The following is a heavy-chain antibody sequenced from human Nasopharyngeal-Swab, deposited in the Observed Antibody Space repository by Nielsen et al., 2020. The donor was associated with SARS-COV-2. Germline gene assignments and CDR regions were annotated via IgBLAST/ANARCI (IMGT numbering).Heavy chain of an antibody. Sequence: SGPTLVKPTQTLTLTCTFSGFSLSTSGMCVSWIRQPPGKALEWLALIDWDDDKYYSTSLKTRLTISKDTSKNQVVLTMTNMDPVDTATYYCARIPYDILTGYYVGFDYWGQGTLVTVSS. V-gene: IGHV2-70*01. CDR3: ARIPYDILTGYYVGFDY. D-gene: IGHD3-9*01. CDR1: GFSLSTSGMC. J-gene: IGHJ4*02. CDR2: IDWDDDK.